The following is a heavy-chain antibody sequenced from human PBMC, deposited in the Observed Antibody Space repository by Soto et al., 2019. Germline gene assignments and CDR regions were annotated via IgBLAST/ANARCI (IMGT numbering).Heavy chain of an antibody. CDR1: GFTFSSYA. J-gene: IGHJ6*02. CDR3: ARVIYDSSVPMDYGMDV. CDR2: ISYDGSNK. Sequence: GGSLRLSCAASGFTFSSYAMHWVRQAPGKGLEWVAVISYDGSNKYYADSVKGRFTISRDNSKNTLYLQMNSLRAEDTAVYYCARVIYDSSVPMDYGMDVWGQGTTVTVSS. V-gene: IGHV3-30-3*01. D-gene: IGHD3-22*01.